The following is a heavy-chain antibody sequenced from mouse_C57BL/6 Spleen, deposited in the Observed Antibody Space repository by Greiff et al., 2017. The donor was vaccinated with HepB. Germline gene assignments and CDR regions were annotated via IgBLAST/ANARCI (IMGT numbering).Heavy chain of an antibody. Sequence: QVQLQQSGAELAKPGASVKLSCKASGYTFTSYWMHWVKQRPGQGLEWIGYINPSSGYTKYNQKFKDKATLTADKSSRTAYMQLSSLTYEDSAVYYCARGTTLVATRGYYYAMDYWGQGTSVTVSS. CDR1: GYTFTSYW. V-gene: IGHV1-7*01. CDR2: INPSSGYT. CDR3: ARGTTLVATRGYYYAMDY. J-gene: IGHJ4*01. D-gene: IGHD1-1*01.